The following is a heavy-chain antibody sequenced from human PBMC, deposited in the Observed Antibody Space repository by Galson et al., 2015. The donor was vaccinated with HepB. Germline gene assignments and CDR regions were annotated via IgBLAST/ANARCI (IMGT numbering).Heavy chain of an antibody. V-gene: IGHV3-30-3*01. CDR3: ASGSVAGNY. CDR2: ISYDGSKK. J-gene: IGHJ4*02. D-gene: IGHD6-13*01. CDR1: GFTFSSYA. Sequence: SLRLSCAASGFTFSSYAMHWVRQAPGKGLEWVAVISYDGSKKYYADSVNGRFTIFRDNSKNTVYLQMNSLRAEDTALYYCASGSVAGNYWGQGTLVTVSS.